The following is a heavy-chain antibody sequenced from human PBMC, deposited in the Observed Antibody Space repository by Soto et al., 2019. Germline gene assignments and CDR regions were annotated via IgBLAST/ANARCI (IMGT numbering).Heavy chain of an antibody. CDR3: ARDRVGSSVYDY. J-gene: IGHJ4*02. CDR1: GFTFSSYA. V-gene: IGHV3-30-3*01. CDR2: ISYDGSNK. D-gene: IGHD6-6*01. Sequence: QVQLVESGGGVVQPGGSLRLSCAASGFTFSSYAMHWVRQAPGKGLEWVAVISYDGSNKYYADSVKGRFTISRDNSKNTLYLQMNSLRAEDTAVYYCARDRVGSSVYDYWGQGTLVTVSS.